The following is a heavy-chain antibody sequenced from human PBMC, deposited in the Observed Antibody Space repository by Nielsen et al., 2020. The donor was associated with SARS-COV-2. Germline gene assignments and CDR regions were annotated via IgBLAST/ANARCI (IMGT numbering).Heavy chain of an antibody. CDR3: ATTTDYYYYGMDV. V-gene: IGHV1-8*01. D-gene: IGHD1-1*01. Sequence: WVRQAPGQGLEWMGWMNPNSGNTGYAQKFQGRVTMTRNTSVSTAYMELSSLRSEDTAVYYCATTTDYYYYGMDVWGQGTTVTVSS. J-gene: IGHJ6*02. CDR2: MNPNSGNT.